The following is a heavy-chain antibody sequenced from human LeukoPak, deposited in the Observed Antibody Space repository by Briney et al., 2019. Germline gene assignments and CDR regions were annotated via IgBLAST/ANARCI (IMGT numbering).Heavy chain of an antibody. J-gene: IGHJ4*02. V-gene: IGHV1-8*01. CDR2: MNPNSGNT. CDR1: GYTFTSYD. Sequence: ASVKVSCKASGYTFTSYDINWVRQATGQGLEWMGWMNPNSGNTGYAQKFQGRVTMTTDTSTSTAYMELRSLRSDDTAVYYCARDRASRPLDYWGQGTLVTVSS. D-gene: IGHD2-2*01. CDR3: ARDRASRPLDY.